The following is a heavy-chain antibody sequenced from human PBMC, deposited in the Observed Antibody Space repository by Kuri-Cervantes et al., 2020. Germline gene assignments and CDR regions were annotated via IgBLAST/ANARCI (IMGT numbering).Heavy chain of an antibody. J-gene: IGHJ4*02. CDR2: ISYDGSNK. Sequence: GESLKISCAASGFTFSSYAMHWVRQAPGKGLEWVAVISYDGSNKYYADSVKGRFTISRDNSKNTLYLQMNSLRAEDTAVYYCARVWSYCSCTSCSPFDYWGQGTLVTVSS. CDR1: GFTFSSYA. CDR3: ARVWSYCSCTSCSPFDY. V-gene: IGHV3-30-3*01. D-gene: IGHD2-2*01.